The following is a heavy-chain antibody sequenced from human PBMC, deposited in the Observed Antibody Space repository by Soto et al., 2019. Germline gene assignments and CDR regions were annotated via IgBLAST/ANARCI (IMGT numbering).Heavy chain of an antibody. Sequence: PGGSLRLSCAASGFTFTSYAMTWVRRPPGKGLEWVSAISGNGAVTYYADSVKGRFTVSRDNSKNTLYLQMNSLGAEDTAVYYCARRMGYCITSECYSDDYRGQGTRVTVSS. CDR3: ARRMGYCITSECYSDDY. CDR2: ISGNGAVT. J-gene: IGHJ4*02. CDR1: GFTFTSYA. V-gene: IGHV3-23*01. D-gene: IGHD2-8*01.